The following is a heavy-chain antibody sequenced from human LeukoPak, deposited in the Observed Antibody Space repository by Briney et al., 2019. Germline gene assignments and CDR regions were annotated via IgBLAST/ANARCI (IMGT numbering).Heavy chain of an antibody. CDR3: ARGAGVVAVITLSWFDP. V-gene: IGHV1-46*03. CDR1: GYTFTSYY. CDR2: INPSGGST. J-gene: IGHJ5*02. Sequence: ASVKVSCKASGYTFTSYYMHWVRQAPGQGLEWMGIINPSGGSTSYAQKFQGRVTMTRDTSTSTVYMELSSLRSEDTAVYYCARGAGVVAVITLSWFDPWGQGTLVTVSS. D-gene: IGHD3-22*01.